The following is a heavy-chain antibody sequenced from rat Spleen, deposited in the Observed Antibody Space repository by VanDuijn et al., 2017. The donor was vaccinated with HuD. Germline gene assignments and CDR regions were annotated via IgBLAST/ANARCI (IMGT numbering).Heavy chain of an antibody. V-gene: IGHV5-25*01. J-gene: IGHJ2*01. CDR2: ISTGGGNT. D-gene: IGHD1-12*01. CDR3: VRARDYVGY. Sequence: EVQLVESDGGLVQPGRSLKLSCAASGFTFSDYYMAWVRQAPARGLEWVATISTGGGNTYYRDSVKGRFTISRDNAKSTLSLQMDSLRSEDTATYYCVRARDYVGYWGQGVTVTVSS. CDR1: GFTFSDYY.